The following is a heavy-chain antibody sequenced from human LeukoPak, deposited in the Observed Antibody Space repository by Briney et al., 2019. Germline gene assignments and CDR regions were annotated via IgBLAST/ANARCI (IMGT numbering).Heavy chain of an antibody. D-gene: IGHD2-15*01. V-gene: IGHV4-59*01. CDR3: ARMVVTAQYYFDY. CDR2: MYYSGTT. CDR1: GDSISGNY. J-gene: IGHJ4*02. Sequence: SETLSLTCTVSGDSISGNYWTWIRQPPGKGLEWIGFMYYSGTTNYNPSLKSRVTISVDTSKNHFSLRLTSVTAADTAVYYCARMVVTAQYYFDYWGQGALVTVSS.